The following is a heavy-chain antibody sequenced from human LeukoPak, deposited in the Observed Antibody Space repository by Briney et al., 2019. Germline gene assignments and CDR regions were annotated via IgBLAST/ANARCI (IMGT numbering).Heavy chain of an antibody. CDR3: ASLDSGRYPDY. V-gene: IGHV4-59*01. Sequence: SETLSLTCTVSDGSISNYYWSWIRQPPGKGLEWIGYIYYSGSTNYNPSLKSRVTISLDTSKNHFSLKLSSVTAADTAVYYCASLDSGRYPDYWGQGTLVTVSS. J-gene: IGHJ4*02. CDR1: DGSISNYY. D-gene: IGHD1-26*01. CDR2: IYYSGST.